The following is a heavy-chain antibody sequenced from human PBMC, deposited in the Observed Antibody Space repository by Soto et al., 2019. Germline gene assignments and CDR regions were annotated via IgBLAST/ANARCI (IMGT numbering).Heavy chain of an antibody. Sequence: PGGSLRISCAASGFTFSNSGMHGVRQCSGKGLEWVSRINADGTSTSYADSVKGRFTISRDNAKNTLYLHVNSLRAEDTAVYYCVKVLARGVGVPRFYFDSWGQGALVTVSS. CDR2: INADGTST. CDR3: VKVLARGVGVPRFYFDS. V-gene: IGHV3-74*01. CDR1: GFTFSNSG. J-gene: IGHJ4*02. D-gene: IGHD2-2*01.